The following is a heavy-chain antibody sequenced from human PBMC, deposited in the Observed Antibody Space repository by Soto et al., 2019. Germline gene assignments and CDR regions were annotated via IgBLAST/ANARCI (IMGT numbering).Heavy chain of an antibody. CDR2: ISAYNGNT. D-gene: IGHD3-10*01. Sequence: QVQLVQSGAEVKKPGASVKVSCKASGYTFSSYGISWVRQAPGQGLEWMGWISAYNGNTNYAQKLQGRVTMTTDTSTRTAYMDLRRLRSDDTAIDYCARDKGDGSASYCGYWGQGTLVTVSS. CDR3: ARDKGDGSASYCGY. CDR1: GYTFSSYG. V-gene: IGHV1-18*01. J-gene: IGHJ4*02.